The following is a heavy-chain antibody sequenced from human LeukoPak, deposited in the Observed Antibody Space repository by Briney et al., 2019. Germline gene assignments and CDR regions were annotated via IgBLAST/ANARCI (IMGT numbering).Heavy chain of an antibody. Sequence: PGGSLRLSCAASGFTFTNYWVTWVRQAPGKGLVWVSRIESDGSSTTYADFVKGRFTISRDNAKKMLYLQMTSLTVEDTAVYYCARDQPDYWGQGTLVTVSS. CDR2: IESDGSST. CDR3: ARDQPDY. CDR1: GFTFTNYW. V-gene: IGHV3-74*01. J-gene: IGHJ4*02.